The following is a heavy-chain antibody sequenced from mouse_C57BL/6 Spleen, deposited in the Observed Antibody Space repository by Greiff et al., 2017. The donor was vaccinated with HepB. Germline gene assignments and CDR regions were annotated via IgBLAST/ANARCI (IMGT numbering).Heavy chain of an antibody. J-gene: IGHJ2*01. D-gene: IGHD2-5*01. CDR3: ARSPTIVTFDY. Sequence: EVKLMESGGGLVKPGGSLKLSCAASGFTFSSYAMSWVRQTPEKRLEWVATISDGGSYTYYPDNVKGRFTISRDNAKNNLYLQMSHLKSEDTAMYYCARSPTIVTFDYWGQGTTLTVSS. V-gene: IGHV5-4*03. CDR2: ISDGGSYT. CDR1: GFTFSSYA.